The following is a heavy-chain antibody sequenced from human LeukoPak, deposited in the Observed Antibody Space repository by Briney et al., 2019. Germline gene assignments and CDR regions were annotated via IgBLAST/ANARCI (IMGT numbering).Heavy chain of an antibody. V-gene: IGHV1-69*13. CDR2: IIPIFGTA. CDR1: GGTFSSYA. Sequence: SVKVSCKASGGTFSSYAISWVRQAPGQGLEWMGGIIPIFGTANYAQKFQGRVTITADESTSTAYMELSSLRSEDTAVYYCARMPGIARHHWFDPWGQGTLVTVSS. D-gene: IGHD6-13*01. J-gene: IGHJ5*02. CDR3: ARMPGIARHHWFDP.